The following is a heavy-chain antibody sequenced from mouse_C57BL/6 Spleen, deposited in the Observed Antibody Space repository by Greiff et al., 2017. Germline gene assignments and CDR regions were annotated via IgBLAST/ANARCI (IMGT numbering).Heavy chain of an antibody. J-gene: IGHJ4*01. CDR3: DKRGIYCGYDGNAMDY. CDR1: GFSLTSYG. D-gene: IGHD2-2*01. CDR2: ICRGGST. V-gene: IGHV2-5*01. Sequence: QVQLKQSGPGLVQPSQCLSISCTASGFSLTSYGLHWVRQSPGKGLGWLGVICRGGSTDYTAAFMSRLSNTKDNSKSQVFFKKSSLRADDTALYYCDKRGIYCGYDGNAMDYWGQGTSVTVSS.